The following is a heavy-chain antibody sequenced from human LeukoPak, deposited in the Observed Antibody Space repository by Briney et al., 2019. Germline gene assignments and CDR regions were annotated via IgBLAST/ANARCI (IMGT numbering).Heavy chain of an antibody. J-gene: IGHJ4*02. D-gene: IGHD2-15*01. Sequence: GGSLRLSCAASGFTVSTNFMSWVRQAPGKGLEWVSLIYSGGSTYYADSVKGRFTISRDNSKNTLYLQMNSLRAEDTAVYYCAKVTSAGSCYQSDYWGQGTLVTVSS. V-gene: IGHV3-53*01. CDR3: AKVTSAGSCYQSDY. CDR1: GFTVSTNF. CDR2: IYSGGST.